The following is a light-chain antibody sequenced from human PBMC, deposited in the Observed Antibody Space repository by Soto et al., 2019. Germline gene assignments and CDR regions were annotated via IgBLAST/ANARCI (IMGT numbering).Light chain of an antibody. CDR3: QQYFKSPWT. CDR1: QTVLANSNNMNY. CDR2: WAS. J-gene: IGKJ1*01. Sequence: DIVMTQSPDSLAVSLGERATINCKSSQTVLANSNNMNYLAWYQQKPGQPPKLVIYWASTRESGVPERFSGSGSETDFTHTISRLQPEDVAVYYCQQYFKSPWTFGQGTKVEIK. V-gene: IGKV4-1*01.